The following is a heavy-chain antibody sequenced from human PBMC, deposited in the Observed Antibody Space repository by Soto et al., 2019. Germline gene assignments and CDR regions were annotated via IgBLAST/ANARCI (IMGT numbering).Heavy chain of an antibody. CDR1: GGSISSSNW. CDR3: ARSRSRYGFDY. CDR2: IYHSGST. J-gene: IGHJ4*02. D-gene: IGHD3-22*01. V-gene: IGHV4-4*02. Sequence: PSETLSLTCAVSGGSISSSNWWSWVRQPPGKGLEWIGEIYHSGSTNYNPSLKSRVTISVDKSMNQFSLKLSSVTAADTAVYYCARSRSRYGFDYWGQGTLVTVS.